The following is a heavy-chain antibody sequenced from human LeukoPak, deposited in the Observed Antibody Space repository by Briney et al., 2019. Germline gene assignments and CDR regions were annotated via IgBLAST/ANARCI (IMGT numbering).Heavy chain of an antibody. V-gene: IGHV4-4*09. CDR1: VGSVSSYY. D-gene: IGHD6-19*01. CDR3: ARFHSGPSGWYVLWYFDL. J-gene: IGHJ2*01. Sequence: PSETLSLTCTFSVGSVSSYYWSGIRQPPGKGREGIGYIYNSENTKYNSSLESRVTLSVDTSKNQFFLKLSSVTAADTAVYYCARFHSGPSGWYVLWYFDLWGRGTLVTVSS. CDR2: IYNSENT.